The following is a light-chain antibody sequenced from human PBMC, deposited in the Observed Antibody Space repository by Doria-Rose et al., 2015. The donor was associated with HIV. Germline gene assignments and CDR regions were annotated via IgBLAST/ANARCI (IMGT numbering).Light chain of an antibody. V-gene: IGLV2-14*03. J-gene: IGLJ1*01. CDR3: NSYTASSTHNYV. Sequence: SVLTRPASVTWTPGQSLTISCTGTSSDVGGFGYVSWYQQHPGKAPKLMIYDVSNRPSGVSNRFSGSKSGDTASLIISGLQAEDEADYYCNSYTASSTHNYVFGTGTKVTGL. CDR1: SSDVGGFGY. CDR2: DVS.